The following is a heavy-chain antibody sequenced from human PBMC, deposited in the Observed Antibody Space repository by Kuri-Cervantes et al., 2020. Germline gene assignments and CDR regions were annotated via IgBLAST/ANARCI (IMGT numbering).Heavy chain of an antibody. J-gene: IGHJ3*02. V-gene: IGHV3-23*01. CDR1: GFTFSSYA. Sequence: GESLKISCAASGFTFSSYAMSWVRQAPGKGLEWVSGISGTGGTTYYADSVKGRFTISRDNAKNSLYLQMNSLRAEDTAVYYCARYGSGDFDIWGQGTMVTVSS. CDR2: ISGTGGTT. CDR3: ARYGSGDFDI. D-gene: IGHD3-3*01.